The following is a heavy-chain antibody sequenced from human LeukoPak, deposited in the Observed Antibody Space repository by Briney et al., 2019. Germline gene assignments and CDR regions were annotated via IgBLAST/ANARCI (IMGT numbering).Heavy chain of an antibody. V-gene: IGHV3-7*01. D-gene: IGHD6-19*01. J-gene: IGHJ4*02. CDR3: ASQGISLAGFDF. CDR2: IKPDGSEK. Sequence: AGGSLRLSCTASGFTFSGYWMNWVRQAPGKGLEWVANIKPDGSEKYYVDSLRGRFTISRDNAKNSLFLQMDSLRAEDTAVYYCASQGISLAGFDFWGQGTLVTVSS. CDR1: GFTFSGYW.